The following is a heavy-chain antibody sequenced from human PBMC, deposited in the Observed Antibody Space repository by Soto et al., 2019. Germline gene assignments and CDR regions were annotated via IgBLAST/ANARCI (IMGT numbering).Heavy chain of an antibody. CDR2: IGYDGTNE. CDR1: GFTFSFYG. J-gene: IGHJ4*02. D-gene: IGHD2-8*01. V-gene: IGHV3-33*01. Sequence: QVQLVESGGGVVQPGTSLRLSCAASGFTFSFYGMHWVRQAPGRGLEWVAVIGYDGTNEYYTDSVKGRFTISKDNSKNTLYLQMNSLRVEDTAVYYCARKNSHDTNAIDHWGQGTLVTFSS. CDR3: ARKNSHDTNAIDH.